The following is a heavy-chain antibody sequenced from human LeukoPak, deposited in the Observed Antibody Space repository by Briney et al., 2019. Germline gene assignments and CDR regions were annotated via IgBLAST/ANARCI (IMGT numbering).Heavy chain of an antibody. CDR3: AKLGYQLLFNWFDP. Sequence: PGGSLRLSCAASGFAFSSCGFNWVRQAPGKGLEWVSSIGPTGTDRYYADSVKGRFTISRDNSKNTLYLQMNSLRAEDTAVYYCAKLGYQLLFNWFDPWGQGTLVTVSS. J-gene: IGHJ5*02. CDR1: GFAFSSCG. CDR2: IGPTGTDR. V-gene: IGHV3-23*01. D-gene: IGHD2-2*01.